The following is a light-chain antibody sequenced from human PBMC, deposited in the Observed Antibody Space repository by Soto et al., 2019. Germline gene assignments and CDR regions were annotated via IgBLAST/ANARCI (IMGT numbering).Light chain of an antibody. CDR2: ATS. CDR1: QSIGTN. CDR3: QHRANWPIT. J-gene: IGKJ5*01. V-gene: IGKV3D-15*01. Sequence: IVMTQSPATLSVSPGEPATLSCRASQSIGTNLAWYQRKPGQPPRLLIYATSTRVTGVPVRFSGGGSGTDFTLTISSLQSEDFAVYYCQHRANWPITFGQGTRLEIK.